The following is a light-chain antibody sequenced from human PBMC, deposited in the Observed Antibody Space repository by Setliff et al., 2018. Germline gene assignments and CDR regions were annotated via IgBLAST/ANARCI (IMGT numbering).Light chain of an antibody. CDR2: DVS. CDR1: SSDVGGYNY. J-gene: IGLJ1*01. Sequence: QSVLTQPRSVSGSPGQSVTISCTGTSSDVGGYNYVSWYQQHPGKAPKLMIYDVSKRPSGVPDRFSGSKSGNTASLTISGLQAEDEADYYCCSYAGSYTEVFGTGTKGTV. CDR3: CSYAGSYTEV. V-gene: IGLV2-11*01.